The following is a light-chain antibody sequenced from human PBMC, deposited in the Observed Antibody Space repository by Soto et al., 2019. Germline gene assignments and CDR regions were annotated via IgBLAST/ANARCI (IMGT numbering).Light chain of an antibody. CDR1: QSISNW. V-gene: IGKV1-5*01. CDR2: DAS. J-gene: IGKJ1*01. CDR3: QQYNNYWT. Sequence: DIHMTQSPSTLPASVGDRVTITCRASQSISNWLAWYQQKPGKAPNLLIYDASSLQSGVPSRFSGSGFGTEFTLTISSLQPDDAATYYCQQYNNYWTFGQGTKVDIK.